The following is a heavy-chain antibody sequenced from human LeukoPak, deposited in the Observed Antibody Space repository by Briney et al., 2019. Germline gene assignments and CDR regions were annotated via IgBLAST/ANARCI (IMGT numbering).Heavy chain of an antibody. CDR1: GFTFSSYS. V-gene: IGHV3-21*01. CDR3: ARDWVYGGNRAFDI. J-gene: IGHJ3*02. D-gene: IGHD4-23*01. Sequence: GGFLRLSYAASGFTFSSYSMNWVRQAPGKVLGWGSSISSSSSYIYYADSVNGRFTISRDNAKNSLYLQMNSLRAEDTAVYYCARDWVYGGNRAFDIWGQGTMVTVSS. CDR2: ISSSSSYI.